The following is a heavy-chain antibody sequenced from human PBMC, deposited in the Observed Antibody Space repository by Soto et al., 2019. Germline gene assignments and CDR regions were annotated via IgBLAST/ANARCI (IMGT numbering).Heavy chain of an antibody. V-gene: IGHV1-69*14. D-gene: IGHD6-6*01. J-gene: IGHJ4*02. CDR1: GGTFTSYA. Sequence: QIQLVQSGPEVKKPGSSVKVSCRASGGTFTSYAISWVRQAPGQGLEWMGGIIPAFGTTNYEPKFQDRVTITADKSTSTGFMELSSLRSEDTAVYYCARGWGSSGHFDLWGQGTLVTVSS. CDR3: ARGWGSSGHFDL. CDR2: IIPAFGTT.